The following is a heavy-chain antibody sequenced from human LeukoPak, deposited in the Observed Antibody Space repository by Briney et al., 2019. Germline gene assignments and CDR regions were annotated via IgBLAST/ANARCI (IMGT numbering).Heavy chain of an antibody. D-gene: IGHD6-19*01. V-gene: IGHV1-2*02. Sequence: GASVKVSCKVPGYIFTGYYVHWVRQAPGQGLEWMGWINPKNGATNYAQKFQGRVTMTRDTSISTAYMELSGLTPDDTAVYYCARDHIALVGTYFDYWGQGTLVTVSS. CDR2: INPKNGAT. J-gene: IGHJ4*02. CDR3: ARDHIALVGTYFDY. CDR1: GYIFTGYY.